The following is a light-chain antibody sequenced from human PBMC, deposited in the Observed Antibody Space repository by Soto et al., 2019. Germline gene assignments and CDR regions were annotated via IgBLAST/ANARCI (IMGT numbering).Light chain of an antibody. CDR1: SSDIGGYNY. J-gene: IGLJ1*01. CDR3: SSYTSTSTLYV. Sequence: QSALTQPASVSGSPGQSITISCTGTSSDIGGYNYVSWYQQLPGKVPKLIIYDVSNRPSGVSDRFSGSKSGNAASLTISGLQAEDEADYYCSSYTSTSTLYVFGTETKLTVL. V-gene: IGLV2-14*03. CDR2: DVS.